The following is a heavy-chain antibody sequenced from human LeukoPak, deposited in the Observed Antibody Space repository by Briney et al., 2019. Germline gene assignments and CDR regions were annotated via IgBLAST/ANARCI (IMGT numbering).Heavy chain of an antibody. CDR2: ISAYNGNT. J-gene: IGHJ4*02. D-gene: IGHD3-3*01. CDR3: ARVYYDFWSGYYTDVYDY. V-gene: IGHV1-18*01. CDR1: GYTFTSYG. Sequence: ASVKVSCKVSGYTFTSYGISWVRQAPGQGLEWMGWISAYNGNTNYAQKLQGRVTMTTDTSTSTAYMELRSLRSDDTAVYYRARVYYDFWSGYYTDVYDYWGQGTLVTVSS.